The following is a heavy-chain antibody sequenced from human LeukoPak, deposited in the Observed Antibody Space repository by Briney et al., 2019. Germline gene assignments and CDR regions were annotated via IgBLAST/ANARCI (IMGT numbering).Heavy chain of an antibody. V-gene: IGHV4-34*01. D-gene: IGHD4-11*01. CDR3: ARGTTGLARYFDY. CDR1: GGSFSVYY. CDR2: INHSGST. J-gene: IGHJ4*02. Sequence: SETLSLTCAVYGGSFSVYYWSWIRQPPGKGLEWIGEINHSGSTNYNLSLKSRVTISVDTSKNQFSLKLSSVTAADTAFYYCARGTTGLARYFDYWGQGTLVTVSS.